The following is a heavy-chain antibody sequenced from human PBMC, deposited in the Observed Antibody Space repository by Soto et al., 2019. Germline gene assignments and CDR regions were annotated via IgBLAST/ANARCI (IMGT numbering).Heavy chain of an antibody. J-gene: IGHJ5*02. CDR1: GDSVSSNSAA. D-gene: IGHD3-3*01. Sequence: SQTLSLTCAISGDSVSSNSAAWNWIRQSPSRGLEWLGRTYYRSKWYNDYAVSVKSRITINPDTSKNQFSLQLNSVTPEATAVYYCARVPRYDFSSGSNWLDTWGQGNLVTVSS. CDR3: ARVPRYDFSSGSNWLDT. CDR2: TYYRSKWYN. V-gene: IGHV6-1*01.